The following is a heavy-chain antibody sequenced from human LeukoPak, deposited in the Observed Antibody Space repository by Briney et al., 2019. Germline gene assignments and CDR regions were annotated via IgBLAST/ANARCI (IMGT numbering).Heavy chain of an antibody. V-gene: IGHV3-15*01. CDR3: TTANRERVLRYFDWLAGAPDY. Sequence: PGGSLRLSCAASGFTFSNAWMSWVRQAPGKGLEWVGRIKSKTDGGTTDYAAPVKGRFTISRDDSKNTLYLQMNSLKTEDTAVYYCTTANRERVLRYFDWLAGAPDYWGQGTLVTVSS. J-gene: IGHJ4*02. CDR1: GFTFSNAW. D-gene: IGHD3-9*01. CDR2: IKSKTDGGTT.